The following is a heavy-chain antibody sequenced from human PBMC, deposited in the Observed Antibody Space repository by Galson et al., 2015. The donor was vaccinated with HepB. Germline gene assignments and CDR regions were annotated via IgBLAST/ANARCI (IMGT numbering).Heavy chain of an antibody. CDR3: ARGRGYGSGTYLDY. Sequence: SLRLSCAASGFTFSSYTMNWVRQAPGKGLEWLSYISTDSSTIYYADSVKGRFTISRDNSKNTLYLQMNSLRAADTAVYYCARGRGYGSGTYLDYWGQGTLVTVSS. CDR1: GFTFSSYT. V-gene: IGHV3-48*01. J-gene: IGHJ4*02. CDR2: ISTDSSTI. D-gene: IGHD3-10*01.